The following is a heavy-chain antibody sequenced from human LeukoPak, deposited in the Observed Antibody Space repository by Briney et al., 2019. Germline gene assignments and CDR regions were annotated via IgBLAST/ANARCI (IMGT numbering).Heavy chain of an antibody. V-gene: IGHV3-30*02. CDR1: GFTFSSYG. CDR3: AGSYGSGSYYKLGVDY. J-gene: IGHJ4*02. Sequence: PGGSLRLSCAASGFTFSSYGMHWARQAPGKGLEWVAFIRYDGSNKYYADSVKGRFTISRDNSKNTLYLQMNSLRAEDTAVYYCAGSYGSGSYYKLGVDYWGQGTLVTVSS. CDR2: IRYDGSNK. D-gene: IGHD3-10*01.